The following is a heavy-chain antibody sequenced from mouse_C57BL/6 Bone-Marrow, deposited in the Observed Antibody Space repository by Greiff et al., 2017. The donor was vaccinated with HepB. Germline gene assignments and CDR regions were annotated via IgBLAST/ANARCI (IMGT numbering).Heavy chain of an antibody. D-gene: IGHD3-1*01. CDR3: ARPGLRYWYFDV. CDR2: ISSGSSTI. Sequence: EVKLMESGGGLVKPGGSLKLSCAASGFTFSDYGMHWVRQAPEKGLEWVAYISSGSSTIYYADTVKGRFPISRDNAKNTLFLQMTSLRSEDTAMYYCARPGLRYWYFDVWGTGTTVTVSS. J-gene: IGHJ1*03. V-gene: IGHV5-17*01. CDR1: GFTFSDYG.